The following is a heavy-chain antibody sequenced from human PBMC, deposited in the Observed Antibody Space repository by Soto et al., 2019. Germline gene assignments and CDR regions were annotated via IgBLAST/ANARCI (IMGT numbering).Heavy chain of an antibody. CDR2: IIPIFGTA. D-gene: IGHD3-22*01. CDR1: GGTFSSYA. CDR3: ARGPEGYYYDSSGYLFWPPDY. Sequence: QVQLVQSGAEVKKPGSSVKVSCKASGGTFSSYAISWVRQAPGQGLEWMGGIIPIFGTANYAQKFQGRVTITADDSTSTAYMELSSLRSEDTAVYYCARGPEGYYYDSSGYLFWPPDYWGQGTLVTVSS. J-gene: IGHJ4*02. V-gene: IGHV1-69*01.